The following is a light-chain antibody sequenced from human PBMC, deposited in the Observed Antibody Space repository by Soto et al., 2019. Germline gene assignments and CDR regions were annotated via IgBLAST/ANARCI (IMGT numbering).Light chain of an antibody. J-gene: IGKJ5*01. V-gene: IGKV3-20*01. CDR2: GAS. CDR3: QQYGSSPRT. CDR1: QSVSSSF. Sequence: CRASQSVSSSFLAWYQQKVGQAPRLLIYGASSRATGIPDRFSGSGSGTDFTLTISRLEPEEFAVYYCQQYGSSPRTFGQGTRLEI.